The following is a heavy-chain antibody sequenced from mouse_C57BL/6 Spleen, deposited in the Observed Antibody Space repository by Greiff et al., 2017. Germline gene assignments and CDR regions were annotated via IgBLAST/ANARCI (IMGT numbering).Heavy chain of an antibody. CDR3: ARRGSDWYFDV. J-gene: IGHJ1*03. CDR2: ISGGGGNT. D-gene: IGHD1-1*01. V-gene: IGHV5-9*01. Sequence: EVKLVESGGGLVKPGGSLILSCAASGFTFSSYTMSWVRQTPAQMLEWVATISGGGGNTYYPDSVKGRFTISRDNAKNTLYLQMSSLRSEDTALYYCARRGSDWYFDVWGTGTTVTVSS. CDR1: GFTFSSYT.